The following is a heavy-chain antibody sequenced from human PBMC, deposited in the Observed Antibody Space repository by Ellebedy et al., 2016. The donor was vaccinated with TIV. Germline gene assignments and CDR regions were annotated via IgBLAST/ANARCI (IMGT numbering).Heavy chain of an antibody. V-gene: IGHV1-46*01. D-gene: IGHD3-22*01. CDR1: GYTFTSYF. Sequence: ASVKVSCKVSGYTFTSYFLYWVRQAPGQGLEWMGIINPTSGSSNYAQKFQGRVTVTRDTSTSTVYMELSSLRSEDTAVYYCARGDNYYYDSSGYHYSYWGQGTLVTVSS. CDR2: INPTSGSS. J-gene: IGHJ4*02. CDR3: ARGDNYYYDSSGYHYSY.